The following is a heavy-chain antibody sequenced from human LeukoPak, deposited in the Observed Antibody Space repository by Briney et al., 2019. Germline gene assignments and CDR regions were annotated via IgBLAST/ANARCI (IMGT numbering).Heavy chain of an antibody. V-gene: IGHV3-21*01. CDR1: GFTFSTYT. D-gene: IGHD5-12*01. CDR3: ARDFSGYDYNFDY. Sequence: GVCLRLSCAASGFTFSTYTMNWVRQAPGKGLEGVSFISSSSSYMYYADSVKGRFTISRDNTKKSLYLQMNSLRAEDTAVYYCARDFSGYDYNFDYWGQGTLVTVSS. J-gene: IGHJ4*02. CDR2: ISSSSSYM.